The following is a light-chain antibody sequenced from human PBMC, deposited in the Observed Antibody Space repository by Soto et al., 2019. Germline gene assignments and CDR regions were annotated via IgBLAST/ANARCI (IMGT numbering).Light chain of an antibody. Sequence: QSALTQPPSASGSPGQSVTISCTGTSSDVGGYNYVSWYQQHPGKAPTLMIYEVSKRTSGVPDRLSGSKSGNTASLTVSGLQVEDEADYYCASYTGSDTLVFGGGTKVTVL. CDR2: EVS. CDR3: ASYTGSDTLV. V-gene: IGLV2-8*01. CDR1: SSDVGGYNY. J-gene: IGLJ2*01.